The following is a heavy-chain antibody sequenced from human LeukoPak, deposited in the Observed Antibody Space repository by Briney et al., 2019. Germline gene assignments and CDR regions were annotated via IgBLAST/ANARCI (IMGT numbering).Heavy chain of an antibody. CDR1: GFTFSSDW. Sequence: GGSLRLSCAASGFTFSSDWMNWVRQAPGKGLEWVANIKQDGSEKYYVDSVKGRFTISRDNAKNTLYLQMNSLRAEDTAAYYCAREAAAGTAGAYGMDVWGQGTTVTVSS. D-gene: IGHD6-13*01. CDR2: IKQDGSEK. CDR3: AREAAAGTAGAYGMDV. V-gene: IGHV3-7*01. J-gene: IGHJ6*02.